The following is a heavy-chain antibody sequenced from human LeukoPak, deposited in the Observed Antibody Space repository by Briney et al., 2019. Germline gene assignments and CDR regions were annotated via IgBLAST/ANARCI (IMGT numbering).Heavy chain of an antibody. D-gene: IGHD2-2*01. Sequence: GGALRLSCASPGVTVRNYAMSWVRQAPGKGLEWVATISGSGATRNYADSVKGRFTISRDNSKNTLYLQINSLRAEDTALYYCVTEVLVAFYYWGQGTLVTVSS. J-gene: IGHJ4*02. CDR1: GVTVRNYA. CDR2: ISGSGATR. CDR3: VTEVLVAFYY. V-gene: IGHV3-23*01.